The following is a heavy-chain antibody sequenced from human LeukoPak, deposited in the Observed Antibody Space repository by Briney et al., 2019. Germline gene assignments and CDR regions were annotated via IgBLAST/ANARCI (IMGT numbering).Heavy chain of an antibody. CDR2: IGSDNKP. V-gene: IGHV3-23*05. CDR1: GFTFSAYA. D-gene: IGHD4-23*01. J-gene: IGHJ4*02. Sequence: GGSLRLSCEASGFTFSAYAMTWVRQAPGQGLEWVSSIGSDNKPHYSESVKGRFAISRDNSKSMLFLQLNSLRSEDTAVYYCARTVDPAIYSAADFWGQGTLVTVSS. CDR3: ARTVDPAIYSAADF.